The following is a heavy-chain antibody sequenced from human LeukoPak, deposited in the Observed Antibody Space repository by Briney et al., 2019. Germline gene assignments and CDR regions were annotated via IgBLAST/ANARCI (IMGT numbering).Heavy chain of an antibody. CDR1: GYTFTGYY. J-gene: IGHJ3*02. CDR3: ARGGDYYDSTVLPDAFDI. V-gene: IGHV1-2*02. D-gene: IGHD3-22*01. Sequence: ASVKVSCKASGYTFTGYYMHGVRQAPGQGLEWMGWINPNSGGTNYAQKFQGRVTMTRDTSISTAYMELSRLRSDDTAVYYCARGGDYYDSTVLPDAFDIWGQGTMVTVSS. CDR2: INPNSGGT.